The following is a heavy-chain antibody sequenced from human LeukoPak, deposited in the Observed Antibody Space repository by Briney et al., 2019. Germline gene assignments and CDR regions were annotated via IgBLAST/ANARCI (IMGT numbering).Heavy chain of an antibody. CDR1: GLTFSGSA. J-gene: IGHJ5*02. Sequence: GGSLRLSCAASGLTFSGSAIHWVRQSSGKRLEWVGQIDKKDKGYATATAYAASVKGRFTISRDDPINTAYLQMKSLKTEDTALYYSTRDSGTYNWFDPWGQGTLVTVSS. V-gene: IGHV3-73*01. CDR3: TRDSGTYNWFDP. CDR2: IDKKDKGYATAT. D-gene: IGHD1-26*01.